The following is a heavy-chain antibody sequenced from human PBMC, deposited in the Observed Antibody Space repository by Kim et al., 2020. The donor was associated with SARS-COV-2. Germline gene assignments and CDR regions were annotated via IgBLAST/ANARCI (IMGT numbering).Heavy chain of an antibody. Sequence: GGSLRLSCAASGFTFSDYGMHWVRQAPGNGLEWLAVIWPDGSKRFYADSVKSRFNISRDNSKKTLYLQMNTLRAEDTAVYYCARADGATARMAVAWYWGQGTRVTVSS. CDR2: IWPDGSKR. CDR3: ARADGATARMAVAWY. D-gene: IGHD6-19*01. J-gene: IGHJ4*02. CDR1: GFTFSDYG. V-gene: IGHV3-33*01.